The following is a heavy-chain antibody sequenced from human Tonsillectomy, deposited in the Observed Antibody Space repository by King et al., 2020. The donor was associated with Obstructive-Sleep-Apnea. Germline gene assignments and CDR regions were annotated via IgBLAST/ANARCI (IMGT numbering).Heavy chain of an antibody. CDR1: GYSISSDYY. Sequence: VQLQGSGPGLVKPSETLSLTCTVSGYSISSDYYWGWIRQPPGKGLEWIGSIYHSGSTYYNPSLKSRVTISVDTSKNQFSLKLSSVTAADTAVYYCARDQIEYYDILTGYSPRGGLDYWGQGTLVTVSS. D-gene: IGHD3-9*01. CDR3: ARDQIEYYDILTGYSPRGGLDY. V-gene: IGHV4-38-2*02. J-gene: IGHJ4*02. CDR2: IYHSGST.